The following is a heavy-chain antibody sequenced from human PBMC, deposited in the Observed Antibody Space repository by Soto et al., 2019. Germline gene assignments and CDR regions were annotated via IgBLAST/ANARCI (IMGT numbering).Heavy chain of an antibody. CDR1: GGSFSGYY. D-gene: IGHD1-20*01. V-gene: IGHV4-34*01. J-gene: IGHJ4*02. Sequence: SETLSLTCAVYGGSFSGYYWSWIRQPPGKGLEWIGEINHSGSTNYNPSLKSRVTISVDTSKNQFSLKLSSVTAADTAVYYCARGRYNWNYWGQGTLVTGSS. CDR2: INHSGST. CDR3: ARGRYNWNY.